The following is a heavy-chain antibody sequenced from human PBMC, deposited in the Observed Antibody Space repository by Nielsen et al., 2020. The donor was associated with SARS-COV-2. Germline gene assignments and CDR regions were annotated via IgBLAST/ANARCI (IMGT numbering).Heavy chain of an antibody. Sequence: SETLSLTCTVSGGSISSYYWSWIRQPPGKGLEWIGEINHSGSTNYNPSLKSRVTISVDTSKNQFSLKLSSVTAADTAVYYCARRLLRYVGAGVDYWGQGTLVTVSS. V-gene: IGHV4-34*01. J-gene: IGHJ4*02. CDR3: ARRLLRYVGAGVDY. CDR2: INHSGST. CDR1: GGSISSYY. D-gene: IGHD3-10*01.